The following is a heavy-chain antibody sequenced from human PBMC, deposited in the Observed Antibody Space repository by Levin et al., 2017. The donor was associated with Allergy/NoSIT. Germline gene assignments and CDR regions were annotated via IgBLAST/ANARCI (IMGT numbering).Heavy chain of an antibody. CDR2: MNPNSGNT. V-gene: IGHV1-8*01. J-gene: IGHJ4*02. CDR1: GYTFTSYD. CDR3: ARGARIAVAGATMAGY. D-gene: IGHD6-19*01. Sequence: ASVKVSCKASGYTFTSYDINWVRQATGQGLEWMGWMNPNSGNTGYAQKFQGRVTMTRNTSISTAYMELSSLRSEDTAVYYCARGARIAVAGATMAGYWGQGTLVTVSS.